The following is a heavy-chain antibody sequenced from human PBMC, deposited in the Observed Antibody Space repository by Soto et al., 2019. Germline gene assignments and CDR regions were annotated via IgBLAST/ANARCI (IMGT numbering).Heavy chain of an antibody. CDR3: AREGGVLRLSNWLDP. CDR2: ISHSGST. CDR1: GDSVSSDSYY. Sequence: QLQLQESGPGLVKPSETLSLTCTVSGDSVSSDSYYWSWIRQPSGKRLEWIGYISHSGSTSYNPSLQSRVSMSIDTSKNQFFLELSSVTAADTAIYYCAREGGVLRLSNWLDPWGQGTLVTVSA. V-gene: IGHV4-61*01. D-gene: IGHD3-3*01. J-gene: IGHJ5*02.